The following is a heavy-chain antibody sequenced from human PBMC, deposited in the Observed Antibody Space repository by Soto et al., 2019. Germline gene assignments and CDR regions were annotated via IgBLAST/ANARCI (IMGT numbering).Heavy chain of an antibody. D-gene: IGHD5-18*01. CDR3: ARVLGGYSYCRDAFDI. V-gene: IGHV4-59*01. J-gene: IGHJ3*02. CDR1: GGSISSYY. Sequence: QVQLQESGPGLVKPSETLSLTCTVSGGSISSYYWSWIRQPPGKGLEWIGYIYYSGSTNYNPSLKSRVTISVDTSKNQFSLKLSSVTAADTAVYYCARVLGGYSYCRDAFDIWGQGTMVTVSS. CDR2: IYYSGST.